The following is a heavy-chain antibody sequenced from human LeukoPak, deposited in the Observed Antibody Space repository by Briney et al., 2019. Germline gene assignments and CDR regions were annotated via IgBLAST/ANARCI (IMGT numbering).Heavy chain of an antibody. V-gene: IGHV3-48*02. D-gene: IGHD2-15*01. Sequence: GGSLRLSCAAPGFTFYSYTINWVRQAPGKGLEWVSYISSTSSTIYYADSVKGRFTISRDNAKNSLYLQMNSLRDEDTAVYYCARDLLRYFDYWGQGTLVTVSS. J-gene: IGHJ4*02. CDR2: ISSTSSTI. CDR1: GFTFYSYT. CDR3: ARDLLRYFDY.